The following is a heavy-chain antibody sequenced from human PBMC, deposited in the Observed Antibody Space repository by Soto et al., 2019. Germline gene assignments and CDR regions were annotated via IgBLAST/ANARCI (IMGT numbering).Heavy chain of an antibody. CDR3: AKGSTAYDFWSGYWGDYYYYYGMDV. V-gene: IGHV3-30*18. CDR1: GFTFSSYG. Sequence: GGSLRLSCAASGFTFSSYGMHWVRQAPGKGLEWVAVISYDGSNKYYADSVKGRFTISRDNSKNTLYLQMNSLRAEDTAVYYCAKGSTAYDFWSGYWGDYYYYYGMDVWGQGTTVTVSS. D-gene: IGHD3-3*01. CDR2: ISYDGSNK. J-gene: IGHJ6*02.